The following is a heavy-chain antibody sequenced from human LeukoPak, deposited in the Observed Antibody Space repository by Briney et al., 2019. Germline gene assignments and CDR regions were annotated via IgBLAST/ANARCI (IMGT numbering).Heavy chain of an antibody. V-gene: IGHV1-2*06. D-gene: IGHD3-22*01. Sequence: ASVKVSCKASGYTFTGYCMHWVRQAPGQGLEWMGRINPNSGGTNYAQKFQGRVTMTRDTSISTAYMELSRLRSDDTAVYYCARSPYYYDSSGYYYLFDYWGQGTLVTVSS. J-gene: IGHJ4*02. CDR2: INPNSGGT. CDR1: GYTFTGYC. CDR3: ARSPYYYDSSGYYYLFDY.